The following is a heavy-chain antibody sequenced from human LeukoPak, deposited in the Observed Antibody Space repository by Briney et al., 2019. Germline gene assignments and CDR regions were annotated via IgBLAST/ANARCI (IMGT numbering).Heavy chain of an antibody. D-gene: IGHD1-26*01. Sequence: PGGSLRLSCAASGFIVSGDFMSWVRQAPGKGLEWVSAISGSGGSTYYADSVKGRFTISRDNSKNTLYLQMNSLRAEDTAVYYCANAPGGIGYWGQGTLVTVSS. J-gene: IGHJ4*02. CDR1: GFIVSGDF. CDR3: ANAPGGIGY. CDR2: ISGSGGST. V-gene: IGHV3-23*01.